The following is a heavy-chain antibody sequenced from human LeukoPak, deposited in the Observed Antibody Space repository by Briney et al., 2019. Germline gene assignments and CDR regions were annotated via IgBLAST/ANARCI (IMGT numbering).Heavy chain of an antibody. Sequence: PLGCLRLSCAASGFTFCSYAMSCVRHAPGGGLEWVSAISCIVGRTYYAVSVKGRFTISRDNSKYTLYLQMNSLRAEDTAVYYCAKVSNYYDSSGYYSRERYFDYWGQGTLVTVSS. D-gene: IGHD3-22*01. CDR3: AKVSNYYDSSGYYSRERYFDY. CDR1: GFTFCSYA. V-gene: IGHV3-23*01. J-gene: IGHJ4*02. CDR2: ISCIVGRT.